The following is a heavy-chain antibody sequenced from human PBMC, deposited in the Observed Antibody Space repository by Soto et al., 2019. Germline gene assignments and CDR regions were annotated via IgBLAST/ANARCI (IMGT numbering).Heavy chain of an antibody. Sequence: GASVKVSCKASGGTFSSYTISWVRQAPGQGLEWMGRITPILGIANYAQKFQGRVTITADKSTSTAYMELSSLRSEDTAVYYCASVGVYGAGPFDYWGQGTLVTVSS. J-gene: IGHJ4*02. D-gene: IGHD3-16*01. CDR1: GGTFSSYT. V-gene: IGHV1-69*02. CDR2: ITPILGIA. CDR3: ASVGVYGAGPFDY.